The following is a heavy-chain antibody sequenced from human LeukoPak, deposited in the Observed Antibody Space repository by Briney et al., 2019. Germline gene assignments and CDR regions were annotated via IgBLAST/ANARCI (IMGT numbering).Heavy chain of an antibody. CDR1: GFSFDDYA. J-gene: IGHJ4*02. CDR2: ISWNSGSI. Sequence: PGGSLRLSCAASGFSFDDYAMHWVRQAPGKGLEWVSGISWNSGSIGYADSVKGRFTISRDSAKNSLYLQMNSLRVEDTAVYYCARDHNYGSDYWGQGTLVTVSS. D-gene: IGHD5-18*01. CDR3: ARDHNYGSDY. V-gene: IGHV3-9*01.